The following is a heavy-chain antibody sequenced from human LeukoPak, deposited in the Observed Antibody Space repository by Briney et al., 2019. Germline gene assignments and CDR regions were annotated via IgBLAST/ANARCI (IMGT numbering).Heavy chain of an antibody. J-gene: IGHJ4*02. Sequence: PSETLSLTCAVCGGSFSGYYWSWIRQPPGKGLEWIGEINHSGSTNYNPSLKSRVTISVDTSKNQFSLKLSSVTAADTAVYYCARGTSSYFDYWGQGTLVTVSS. V-gene: IGHV4-34*01. CDR2: INHSGST. CDR3: ARGTSSYFDY. CDR1: GGSFSGYY. D-gene: IGHD2-2*01.